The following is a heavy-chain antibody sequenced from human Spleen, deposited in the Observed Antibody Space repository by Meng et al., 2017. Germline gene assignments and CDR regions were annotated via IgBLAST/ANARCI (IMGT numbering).Heavy chain of an antibody. D-gene: IGHD1-26*01. V-gene: IGHV3-48*03. CDR1: GFTLSNYD. CDR2: IDNTSTSI. J-gene: IGHJ3*02. Sequence: GESLKISCVASGFTLSNYDMNWVRQAPGKGLEWLSYIDNTSTSIFYANSVKGRFTISRDNAENSLYLHITGLTAEDTAFYYCARDGGSQVDNAFDIWGQGTMVTVSS. CDR3: ARDGGSQVDNAFDI.